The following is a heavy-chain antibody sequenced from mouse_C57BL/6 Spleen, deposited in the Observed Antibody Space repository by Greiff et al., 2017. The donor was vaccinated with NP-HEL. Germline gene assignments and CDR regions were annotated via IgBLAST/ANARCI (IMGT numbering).Heavy chain of an antibody. CDR2: IRNKANGYTT. Sequence: EVKVVESGGGLVQPGGSLSLSCAASGFTFTDYYMSWVRQPPGKALEWLGFIRNKANGYTTEYSASVKGRFTISRDNSQSILYLQMNALRAEDSATYYCARWLLAAMDYWGQGTSVTVSS. D-gene: IGHD2-3*01. J-gene: IGHJ4*01. CDR1: GFTFTDYY. V-gene: IGHV7-3*01. CDR3: ARWLLAAMDY.